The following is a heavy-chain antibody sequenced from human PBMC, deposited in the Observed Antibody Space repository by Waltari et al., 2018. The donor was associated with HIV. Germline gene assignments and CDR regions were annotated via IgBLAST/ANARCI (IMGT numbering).Heavy chain of an antibody. D-gene: IGHD3-3*01. CDR1: GGSFISYA. CDR2: IIPIFGTT. J-gene: IGHJ6*02. Sequence: QVQLVQSGAEVKQPGSSVKVSCQASGGSFISYAHSWVRQAPGQGLEGRGGIIPIFGTTTYARKFQDRLTITADEPAGTVSMELSSLTSEDTAVYFCAKALQVEWMYAKLDVWGQGTPVIVS. CDR3: AKALQVEWMYAKLDV. V-gene: IGHV1-69*01.